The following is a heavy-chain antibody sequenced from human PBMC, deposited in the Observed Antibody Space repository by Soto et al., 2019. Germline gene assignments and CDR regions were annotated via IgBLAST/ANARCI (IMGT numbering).Heavy chain of an antibody. D-gene: IGHD6-19*01. Sequence: PGGSLRLSCVASGFTFDSCAMSWVRQAPGKGLEWILGISGSGGSTYYADSVKGRFTISRDNSKNTLYLQMNSLRADDTAIYYCAKGKTSGWYYFDFWGQGTPVTVSS. V-gene: IGHV3-23*01. J-gene: IGHJ4*02. CDR3: AKGKTSGWYYFDF. CDR1: GFTFDSCA. CDR2: ISGSGGST.